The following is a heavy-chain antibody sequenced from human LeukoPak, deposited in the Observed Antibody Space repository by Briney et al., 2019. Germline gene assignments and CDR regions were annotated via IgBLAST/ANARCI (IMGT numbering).Heavy chain of an antibody. V-gene: IGHV3-30*18. CDR3: AKDQGYSYGYVSY. J-gene: IGHJ4*02. Sequence: PGGSLRLSCAASGFTFSSYGMHWVRQAPGKGLEWVAVISYDGSNKYYADSVKGRFTISRDNSKNTLYLQMNSLRPEDTAVYYCAKDQGYSYGYVSYWGQGTLDTVSS. CDR1: GFTFSSYG. D-gene: IGHD5-18*01. CDR2: ISYDGSNK.